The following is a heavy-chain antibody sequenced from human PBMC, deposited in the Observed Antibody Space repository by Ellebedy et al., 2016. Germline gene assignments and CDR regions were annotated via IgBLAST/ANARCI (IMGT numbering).Heavy chain of an antibody. CDR2: IYPGDSDT. CDR3: ARGCGGDCYYFDY. Sequence: GGSLRLXCKGSGYSFTSYWIGWVRQMPGKGLEWMGIIYPGDSDTRYSPSFQGQVTISADKSISTAYLQWSSLKASDTAMYYCARGCGGDCYYFDYWGQGTLVTVSS. J-gene: IGHJ4*02. D-gene: IGHD2-21*02. V-gene: IGHV5-51*01. CDR1: GYSFTSYW.